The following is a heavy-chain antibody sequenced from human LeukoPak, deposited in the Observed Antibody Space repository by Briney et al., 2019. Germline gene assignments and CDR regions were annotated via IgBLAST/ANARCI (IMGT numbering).Heavy chain of an antibody. D-gene: IGHD3-22*01. CDR1: GGSFSGYY. Sequence: RSETLSLTCAVYGGSFSGYYWSWIRQPPGKGLEWIGETNHSGRTNYNPSLKNGVSISADTSKNQFSLKMSSVTAADTAVYYCARGRKGVITLYYYSYMDVWGKGTTVTVSS. CDR2: TNHSGRT. J-gene: IGHJ6*03. CDR3: ARGRKGVITLYYYSYMDV. V-gene: IGHV4-34*01.